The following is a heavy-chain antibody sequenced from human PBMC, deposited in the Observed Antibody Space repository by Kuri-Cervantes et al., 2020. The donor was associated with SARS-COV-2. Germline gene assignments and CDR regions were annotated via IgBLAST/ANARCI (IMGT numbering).Heavy chain of an antibody. J-gene: IGHJ4*02. CDR3: ASSCSSTSCFRPQGKNFDY. D-gene: IGHD2-2*01. CDR2: ISSSGSTI. CDR1: GFTFSSYE. Sequence: GGSLRLSCAASGFTFSSYEMNWVRQAPGKGLEWVSYISSSGSTIYYADSVKGRFTISRDNAKNSLYLQMNSLRAEDTAVYYCASSCSSTSCFRPQGKNFDYWGRGTLVTVSS. V-gene: IGHV3-48*03.